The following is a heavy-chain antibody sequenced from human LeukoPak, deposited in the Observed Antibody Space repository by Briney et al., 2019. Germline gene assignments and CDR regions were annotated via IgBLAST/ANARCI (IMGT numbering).Heavy chain of an antibody. CDR1: GGTFSSYA. J-gene: IGHJ4*02. D-gene: IGHD6-19*01. CDR3: ARDSRGWYVMGDY. V-gene: IGHV1-69*06. CDR2: IIPIFGTA. Sequence: SVKVSCKASGGTFSSYAISWVRHAPGQGLEWMGRIIPIFGTANYAQKFQGRVTITADKSTSTASMELSSLRSEDTAVYYCARDSRGWYVMGDYWGQGTLVTVSS.